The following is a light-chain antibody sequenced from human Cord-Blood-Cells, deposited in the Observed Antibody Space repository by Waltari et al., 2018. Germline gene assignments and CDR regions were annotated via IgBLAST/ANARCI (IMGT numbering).Light chain of an antibody. CDR3: AAWDDSLSGRV. J-gene: IGLJ3*02. Sequence: QSVLTQPPSASGTPGQRVTIPCSGSSSNTGSNYLYWYQQLPGTAPKLLIYRNNQRPSGVPDRFSGSKSGTSASLAISGLRSEDEADYYCAAWDDSLSGRVFGGGTKLTVL. V-gene: IGLV1-47*01. CDR2: RNN. CDR1: SSNTGSNY.